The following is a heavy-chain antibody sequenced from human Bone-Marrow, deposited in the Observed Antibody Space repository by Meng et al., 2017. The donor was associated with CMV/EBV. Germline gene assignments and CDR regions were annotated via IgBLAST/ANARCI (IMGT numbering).Heavy chain of an antibody. V-gene: IGHV3-30*18. CDR3: AKGLAYCGGDCYPHIDY. J-gene: IGHJ4*02. CDR1: FTCSSYG. D-gene: IGHD2-21*02. Sequence: FTCSSYGMHWVRQAPGKGLEWVAVISYDGSNIYYADSVKGRFTISRDNSKNTLYLQMNSLRAEDTAVYYCAKGLAYCGGDCYPHIDYWGQGTLVTVSS. CDR2: ISYDGSNI.